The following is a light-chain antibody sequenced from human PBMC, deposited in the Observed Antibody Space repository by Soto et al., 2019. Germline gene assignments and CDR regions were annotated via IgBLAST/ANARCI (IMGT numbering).Light chain of an antibody. CDR2: DAS. CDR1: QNIRTY. V-gene: IGKV3-11*01. Sequence: EIVLTQSPVTLSLSPGERATLSCRASQNIRTYLAWYQQKPGQAPRLLIYDASNRATGIPGRFSSSGSGTDFTLTISSLEPEDFAVYYCQQRSDWPPLTFGGGTKVEIK. J-gene: IGKJ4*01. CDR3: QQRSDWPPLT.